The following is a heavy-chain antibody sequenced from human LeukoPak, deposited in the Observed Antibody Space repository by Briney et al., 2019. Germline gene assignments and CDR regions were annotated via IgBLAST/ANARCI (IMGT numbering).Heavy chain of an antibody. CDR3: ATTPLYSSSWYLPNYYYYYMDV. CDR2: IIPLFGTP. V-gene: IGHV1-69*06. Sequence: ASVKVSCKASGGTFSSYTISWVRQAPGQGLEWMGGIIPLFGTPDYAQKFQDRLTITADKSTSTAYMELRSLRSDDTAVYYCATTPLYSSSWYLPNYYYYYMDVWGKGTTVTVSS. J-gene: IGHJ6*03. CDR1: GGTFSSYT. D-gene: IGHD6-13*01.